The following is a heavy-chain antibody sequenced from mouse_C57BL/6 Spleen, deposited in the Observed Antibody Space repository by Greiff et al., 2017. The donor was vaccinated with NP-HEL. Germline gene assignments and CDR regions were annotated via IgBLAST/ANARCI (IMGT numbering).Heavy chain of an antibody. CDR3: ARGAGYYYCHFDY. CDR1: GYTFTSYW. CDR2: IHPSDSDT. Sequence: QVQLQQPGAELVKPGASVKVSCKASGYTFTSYWMHWVKQRPGQGLEWIGRIHPSDSDTNYNQKFKGKATLTVDKSSSTASMQLPSLTSEDSSVYYCARGAGYYYCHFDYWGQGTTLTVSS. D-gene: IGHD1-1*01. J-gene: IGHJ2*01. V-gene: IGHV1-74*01.